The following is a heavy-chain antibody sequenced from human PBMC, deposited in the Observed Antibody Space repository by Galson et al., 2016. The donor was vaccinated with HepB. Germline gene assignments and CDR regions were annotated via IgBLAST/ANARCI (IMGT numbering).Heavy chain of an antibody. CDR3: ATFKPPPA. J-gene: IGHJ5*02. Sequence: ETLSLTCTVSGGSVSIGNYYWSWIRQPPGKGLEWIAEINHSGDSSYNPSLESRVTISVDSSKAQIFLKLRSVTAADTAVYYCATFKPPPAWGQGTLVTVSS. CDR1: GGSVSIGNYY. CDR2: INHSGDS. V-gene: IGHV4-61*01.